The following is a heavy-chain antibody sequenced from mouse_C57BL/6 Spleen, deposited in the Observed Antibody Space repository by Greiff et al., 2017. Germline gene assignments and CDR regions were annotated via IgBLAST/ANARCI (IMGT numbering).Heavy chain of an antibody. Sequence: VKLMESGAELARPGASVKLSCKASDYTFTSYGIRWVKQRTGQGLEWIGEIYPRSGNTYYNEKFKGKATLTADKSSSTAYMELRSLTSEDSAVYFCARFGYDGDYAMDYWGQGTSVTVSS. D-gene: IGHD2-2*01. CDR3: ARFGYDGDYAMDY. V-gene: IGHV1-81*01. CDR1: DYTFTSYG. CDR2: IYPRSGNT. J-gene: IGHJ4*01.